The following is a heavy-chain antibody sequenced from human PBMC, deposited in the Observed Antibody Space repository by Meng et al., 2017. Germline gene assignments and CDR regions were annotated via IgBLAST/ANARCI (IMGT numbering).Heavy chain of an antibody. Sequence: VRRGQSGAWVKTPGASVKGSCKVAGYTLTELSMHGVRQAPGKGLEWIGGFDPEDGETINAQKFQGRVAMTEDTSTDTAYMEPSSLRSEDPAVYYCTTLPRRITRVRGGWFDPWGQGTLVTVSS. CDR3: TTLPRRITRVRGGWFDP. V-gene: IGHV1-24*01. D-gene: IGHD3-10*01. CDR2: FDPEDGET. CDR1: GYTLTELS. J-gene: IGHJ5*02.